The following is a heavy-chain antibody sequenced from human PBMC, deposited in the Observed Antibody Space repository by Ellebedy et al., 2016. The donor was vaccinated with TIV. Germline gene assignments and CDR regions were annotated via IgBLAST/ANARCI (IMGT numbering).Heavy chain of an antibody. Sequence: ASVKVSXXASGYTFTSYDINWVRQATGQGLEWMGWMNPNSGNTGYAQKFQGRVTMTRNTSISTAYMELSSLRSEDTAVYYCARAGSSGPYYGMDVWGQGTTVTVSS. D-gene: IGHD6-19*01. CDR2: MNPNSGNT. J-gene: IGHJ6*02. V-gene: IGHV1-8*01. CDR1: GYTFTSYD. CDR3: ARAGSSGPYYGMDV.